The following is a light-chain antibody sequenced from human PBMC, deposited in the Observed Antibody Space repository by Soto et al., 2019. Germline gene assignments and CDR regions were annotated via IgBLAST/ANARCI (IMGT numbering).Light chain of an antibody. CDR2: EVN. CDR1: SSDVGLYNY. CDR3: SSFTSSITWV. J-gene: IGLJ3*02. V-gene: IGLV2-14*01. Sequence: QSVLTQPASVSGSPGQSITISCTGTSSDVGLYNYVSWYQHHPGKAPKLMIFEVNNRPSGVSIRFSGSKTGNTASLTISGLQAEDEADYYCSSFTSSITWVFGGGTKLTVL.